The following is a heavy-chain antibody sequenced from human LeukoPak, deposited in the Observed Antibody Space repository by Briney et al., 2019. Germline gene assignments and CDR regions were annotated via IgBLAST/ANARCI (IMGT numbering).Heavy chain of an antibody. V-gene: IGHV3-30-3*01. CDR3: AREELSY. J-gene: IGHJ4*02. CDR2: ISYDANHE. D-gene: IGHD1-26*01. Sequence: GRSLRLSCAASGFSFSSYAMYWVRQAPGKGLECVAVISYDANHEDYADSVKGRFTISRDNAKNSLYLQMNSLRAEDTAVYYCAREELSYWGQGTLVTVSS. CDR1: GFSFSSYA.